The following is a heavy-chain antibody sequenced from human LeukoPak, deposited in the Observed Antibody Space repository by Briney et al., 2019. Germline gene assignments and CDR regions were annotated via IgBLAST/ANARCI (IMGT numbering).Heavy chain of an antibody. CDR3: AKRYCSSTSCSFFDY. D-gene: IGHD2-2*01. Sequence: GGSLRLSCAASGFTFSSCAMCWVRQAPGKGLEWVSAISGSGGTTYYADSVKGRFTISRDNSENTLYLQMNSLRAEDTAVYYCAKRYCSSTSCSFFDYWSQGTLVTVSS. J-gene: IGHJ4*02. CDR1: GFTFSSCA. CDR2: ISGSGGTT. V-gene: IGHV3-23*01.